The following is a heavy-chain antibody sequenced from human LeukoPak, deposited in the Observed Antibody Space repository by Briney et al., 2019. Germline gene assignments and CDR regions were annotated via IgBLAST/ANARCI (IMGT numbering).Heavy chain of an antibody. CDR2: IYSGGST. Sequence: GGSLRLSCAASGFTFSSYAMSWVRQAPGKGLEWVSVIYSGGSTYHADSVKGRFTISRDHARNTLYLQMNSLRREDTAVYYCARGQTGDFWSRNYHYYYMAVWGKGTTVTVSS. CDR1: GFTFSSYA. J-gene: IGHJ6*03. D-gene: IGHD3-3*01. V-gene: IGHV3-66*02. CDR3: ARGQTGDFWSRNYHYYYMAV.